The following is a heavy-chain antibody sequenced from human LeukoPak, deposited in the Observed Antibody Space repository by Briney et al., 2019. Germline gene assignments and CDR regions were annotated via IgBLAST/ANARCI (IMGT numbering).Heavy chain of an antibody. CDR3: ARDVNYYDSSGYYSDPGTDEMLDY. V-gene: IGHV1-18*01. CDR2: ISPYNGAT. Sequence: ASVKVSCNASGYTFTSYGFSWVRQAPGQGLEWLAWISPYNGATNHARKLQGRVTMTTDTSTSTAYMELRSLRSDDTAVHYCARDVNYYDSSGYYSDPGTDEMLDYWGQGTLVTVSS. D-gene: IGHD3-22*01. CDR1: GYTFTSYG. J-gene: IGHJ4*02.